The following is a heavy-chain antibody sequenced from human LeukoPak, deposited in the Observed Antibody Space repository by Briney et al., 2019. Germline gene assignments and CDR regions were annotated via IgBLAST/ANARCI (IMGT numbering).Heavy chain of an antibody. V-gene: IGHV4-59*01. D-gene: IGHD3-3*01. CDR1: GGSSSSYY. CDR3: ARVKDFWSGYYQSWGMDV. CDR2: IYYSGST. Sequence: SEIRSLTCTVSGGSSSSYYWSWIRQPPGKGLEWIGYIYYSGSTNYNPSLKSRVTISVDTSKNQFSLKLSSVTAADTAVYYCARVKDFWSGYYQSWGMDVWGQGTTVTVSS. J-gene: IGHJ6*02.